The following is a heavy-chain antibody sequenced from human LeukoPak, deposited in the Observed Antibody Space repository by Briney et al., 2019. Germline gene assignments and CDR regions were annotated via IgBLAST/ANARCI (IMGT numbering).Heavy chain of an antibody. CDR1: GFTFDDYA. D-gene: IGHD3-22*01. J-gene: IGHJ4*02. V-gene: IGHV3-9*01. CDR3: AKDMWAGYYDSSGYRPRSFDY. CDR2: ISWNSGSI. Sequence: PGRSLRLSCAASGFTFDDYAMHWVRQAPGKGLEWVSGISWNSGSIGYADSVEGRFTISRDNAKNSLYLQMNSLRAEDTALYYCAKDMWAGYYDSSGYRPRSFDYWGQGTLVTVSS.